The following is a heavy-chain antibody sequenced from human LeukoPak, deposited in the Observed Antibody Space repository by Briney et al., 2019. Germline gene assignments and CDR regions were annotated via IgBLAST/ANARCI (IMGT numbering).Heavy chain of an antibody. Sequence: SETLSLTCTVSGDSISSYYWSWIRQPPGKGLEWIGYIYYSGSTNYNPSLKSRVTISVDTSKNQFSLKLSSVTAADTAVYYCARHGSDYYDSSGYDYWGQGTLVTVSS. CDR2: IYYSGST. V-gene: IGHV4-59*08. CDR1: GDSISSYY. D-gene: IGHD3-22*01. CDR3: ARHGSDYYDSSGYDY. J-gene: IGHJ4*02.